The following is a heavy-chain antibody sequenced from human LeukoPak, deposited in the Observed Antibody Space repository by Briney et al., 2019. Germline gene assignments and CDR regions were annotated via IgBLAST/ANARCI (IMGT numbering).Heavy chain of an antibody. CDR2: IKQGGSEK. J-gene: IGHJ6*03. Sequence: GGSLRFSCAASGFTFSSYWMSWVRQAPGKGLEWVANIKQGGSEKYYVDSVKGRFTISRDNAKNSLYLQMNSLRAEDTAVYYCARERTTIFGVVIHYYYYYYMDVWGKGTTVTVSS. CDR3: ARERTTIFGVVIHYYYYYYMDV. V-gene: IGHV3-7*01. D-gene: IGHD3-3*01. CDR1: GFTFSSYW.